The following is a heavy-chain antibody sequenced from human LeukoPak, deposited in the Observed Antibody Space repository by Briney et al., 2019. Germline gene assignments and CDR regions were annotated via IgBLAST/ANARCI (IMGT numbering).Heavy chain of an antibody. D-gene: IGHD5-18*01. V-gene: IGHV1-69*06. CDR2: IIPIFGTA. CDR1: GGTFSSYA. J-gene: IGHJ4*02. Sequence: SVKVSCKASGGTFSSYAISWVRQAPGQGLEWMGGIIPIFGTANYAQKFQGRVTITADKSTSTAYMELSSLRSEDTAVYYCARGKQLWLPYYFDYWGQGTLVTVTS. CDR3: ARGKQLWLPYYFDY.